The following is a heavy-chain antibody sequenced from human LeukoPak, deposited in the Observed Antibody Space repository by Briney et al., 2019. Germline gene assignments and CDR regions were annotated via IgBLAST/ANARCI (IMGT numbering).Heavy chain of an antibody. CDR1: GFAFSVYA. V-gene: IGHV3-23*01. CDR3: AKPISGGLAVTADWFHP. CDR2: IYANSATT. D-gene: IGHD6-19*01. Sequence: PGGSLRLSCAASGFAFSVYAMSWLRQPPGKGLEWVSSIYANSATTSYAASVRGRFSISRDNSKNTLYLQLNTLRADDTATYYCAKPISGGLAVTADWFHPWGQGTLVVVSS. J-gene: IGHJ5*01.